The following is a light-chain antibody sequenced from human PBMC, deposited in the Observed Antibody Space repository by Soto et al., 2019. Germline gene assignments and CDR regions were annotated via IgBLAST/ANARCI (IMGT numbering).Light chain of an antibody. CDR2: GAS. CDR1: QSVSSK. Sequence: EIVMTQSPATLSVSPGERANLSCRASQSVSSKIGWYQQKPDQAPRLLNYGASTRATGIPARFSGSGSGTEFTLTISSLQSEDFAVYYCQQYNNWPRTFGQGTKV. J-gene: IGKJ1*01. CDR3: QQYNNWPRT. V-gene: IGKV3-15*01.